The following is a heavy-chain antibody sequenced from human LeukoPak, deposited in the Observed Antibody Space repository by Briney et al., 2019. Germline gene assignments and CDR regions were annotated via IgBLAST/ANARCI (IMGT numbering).Heavy chain of an antibody. D-gene: IGHD3-3*01. CDR1: GYTFTSYD. V-gene: IGHV1-8*01. CDR2: MNPNSGYT. CDR3: ARIIRFLDDIDY. Sequence: ASVKVSCKASGYTFTSYDINWVRQATGQGLEWLGYMNPNSGYTGYAQKFQGRVTMTSDTSINTAYMELTSLRSEDTAVYYCARIIRFLDDIDYWGQGTLVTVSS. J-gene: IGHJ4*02.